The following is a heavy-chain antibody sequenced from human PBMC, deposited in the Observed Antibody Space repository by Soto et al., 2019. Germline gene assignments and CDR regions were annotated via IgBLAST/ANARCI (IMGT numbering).Heavy chain of an antibody. J-gene: IGHJ4*02. D-gene: IGHD1-26*01. CDR1: GFTFRSYW. Sequence: GGSLRLSCAASGFTFRSYWMHWVRQTPGKGLEWVSHINSDGSSTSYAGSVKGRFTISRDNAKNTLYLQMNSLRAEDTAMYYCTRDPSEWELPQDYWGQGTLVTVSS. V-gene: IGHV3-74*01. CDR3: TRDPSEWELPQDY. CDR2: INSDGSST.